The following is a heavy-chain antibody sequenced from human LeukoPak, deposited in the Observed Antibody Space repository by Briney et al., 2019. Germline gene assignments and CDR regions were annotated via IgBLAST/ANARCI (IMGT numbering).Heavy chain of an antibody. J-gene: IGHJ4*02. V-gene: IGHV4-30-4*01. D-gene: IGHD6-13*01. CDR2: IYYSGNT. CDR3: ARGTIAAEYLDY. Sequence: PSQTLSLTCTVSGGSISSGDYYWSWIRQPPGKGLEWIGYIYYSGNTYYNPSLKSRVTISVDTSKNQFSLKLSSVTAADTAVYYCARGTIAAEYLDYWGQGTLVTVSS. CDR1: GGSISSGDYY.